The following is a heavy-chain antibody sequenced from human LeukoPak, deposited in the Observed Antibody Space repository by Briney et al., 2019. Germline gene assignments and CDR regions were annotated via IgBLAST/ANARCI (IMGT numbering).Heavy chain of an antibody. Sequence: SETLSLTCTVSGGSISSSSYYWGWIRQPPGKGLEWIRSIYYSGSTYYNPSLKSRVTISVDTSKNQFSLKLSSVTAADTAVYYCASRRFEYSSSSRPFDYWGQGTLVTVSS. V-gene: IGHV4-39*01. CDR2: IYYSGST. J-gene: IGHJ4*02. CDR1: GGSISSSSYY. D-gene: IGHD6-6*01. CDR3: ASRRFEYSSSSRPFDY.